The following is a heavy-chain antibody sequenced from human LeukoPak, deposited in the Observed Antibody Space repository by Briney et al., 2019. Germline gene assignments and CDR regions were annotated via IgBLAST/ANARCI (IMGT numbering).Heavy chain of an antibody. CDR3: ARGTYYYDSSGYPLFDY. D-gene: IGHD3-22*01. J-gene: IGHJ4*02. CDR2: INSDGSST. V-gene: IGHV3-74*01. Sequence: GGSLRLSCAASGFTFSSYWMHWVRQAPGKGLVWVSRINSDGSSTSYADSVKGRFTISRDNAKNTLYLQMNSLRAEVTAVYYCARGTYYYDSSGYPLFDYWGQGTLVTVSS. CDR1: GFTFSSYW.